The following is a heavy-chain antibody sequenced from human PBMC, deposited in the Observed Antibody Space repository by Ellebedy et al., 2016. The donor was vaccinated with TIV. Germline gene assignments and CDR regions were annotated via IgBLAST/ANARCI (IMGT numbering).Heavy chain of an antibody. CDR2: IDTDGST. Sequence: PGGSLRLSCAASGFTFSYCWMHWVRQDPGKGLVWVSRIDTDGSTTYADSVKGRFTISRDNAKNTLYLQMNSLRAEDTAVYYCAREGLGIAFDYWGQGTLVTVSS. J-gene: IGHJ4*02. CDR3: AREGLGIAFDY. CDR1: GFTFSYCW. V-gene: IGHV3-74*01. D-gene: IGHD6-13*01.